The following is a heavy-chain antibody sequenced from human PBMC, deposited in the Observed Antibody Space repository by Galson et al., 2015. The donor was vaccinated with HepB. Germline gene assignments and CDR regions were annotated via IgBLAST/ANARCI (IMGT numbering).Heavy chain of an antibody. CDR2: ISDSGDNT. CDR3: AKVHHITMVVLVKGYYFDY. V-gene: IGHV3-23*01. CDR1: GFTFRSYV. D-gene: IGHD3-22*01. J-gene: IGHJ4*02. Sequence: SLRLSCAASGFTFRSYVMSWVRQAPGKGLEWVSAISDSGDNTYYADSVKGRFTISRDNSKNTLFLQVNILRAEDTAVYYCAKVHHITMVVLVKGYYFDYWGQGTLVTVSS.